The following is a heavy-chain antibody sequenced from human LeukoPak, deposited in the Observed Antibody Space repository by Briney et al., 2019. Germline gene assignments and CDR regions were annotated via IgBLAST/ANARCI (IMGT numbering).Heavy chain of an antibody. CDR3: ARDSSGSQFDY. CDR1: GFTFSGYA. CDR2: ISYDGSNK. V-gene: IGHV3-30-3*01. Sequence: HPGGSLRLSCAASGFTFSGYAMHWVRQAPGKGLEWVAVISYDGSNKYYADSVKGRSTISRDNSKNSLYLQMNSLRAEDTAVYYCARDSSGSQFDYWGQGTLVTVSS. D-gene: IGHD3-10*01. J-gene: IGHJ4*02.